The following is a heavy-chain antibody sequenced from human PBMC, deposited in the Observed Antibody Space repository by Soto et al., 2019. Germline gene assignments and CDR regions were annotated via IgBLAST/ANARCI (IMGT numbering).Heavy chain of an antibody. V-gene: IGHV1-8*01. J-gene: IGHJ1*01. CDR1: GYTFTSYD. CDR3: ASPLMYSSGWYGFQH. Sequence: ASVKVSCKASGYTFTSYDINWVRQATGQGLEWMGWMNPNSGNTGYAQKFQGRVTMTRNTSISTAYMELSSLRSEDTAVYYCASPLMYSSGWYGFQHWGQGTLVTVSS. CDR2: MNPNSGNT. D-gene: IGHD6-19*01.